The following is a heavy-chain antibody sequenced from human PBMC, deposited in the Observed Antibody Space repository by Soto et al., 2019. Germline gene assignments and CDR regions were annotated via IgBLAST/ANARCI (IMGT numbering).Heavy chain of an antibody. J-gene: IGHJ4*02. Sequence: GGSVRLSCAGSGFTFRWFGMNWVRQAPGKGLEWVARISNDGSNKYYVDSVKGRFTISRDNSKNTLYLQMDSLRAEDTAVYYCAKGEVRGIIPSYFDYWGLGTLVTVSS. CDR2: ISNDGSNK. CDR1: GFTFRWFG. V-gene: IGHV3-30*18. CDR3: AKGEVRGIIPSYFDY. D-gene: IGHD3-10*01.